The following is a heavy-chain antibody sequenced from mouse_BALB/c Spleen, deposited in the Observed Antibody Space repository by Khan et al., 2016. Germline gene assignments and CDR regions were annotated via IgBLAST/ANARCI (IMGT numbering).Heavy chain of an antibody. D-gene: IGHD2-1*01. CDR2: IDPYNGVS. CDR1: GYAFTTYN. CDR3: ARWDGNYVPFAY. J-gene: IGHJ3*01. Sequence: VQLKQSGPELVKPGASVKVSCKGSGYAFTTYNMYWVKQSHGKSLEWIGYIDPYNGVSSYNQKFKDKATLTVDESSSTAYMHLNSLTSEDSAVYYWARWDGNYVPFAYWGQGTLVTVSA. V-gene: IGHV1S135*01.